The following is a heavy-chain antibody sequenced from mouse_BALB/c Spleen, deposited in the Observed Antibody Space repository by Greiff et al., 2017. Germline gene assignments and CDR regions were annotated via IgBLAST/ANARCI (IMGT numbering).Heavy chain of an antibody. Sequence: QVQLKESGAELVRPGSSVKISCKASGYAFSSYWMNWVKQRPGQGLEWIGQIYPGDGDTNYNGKFKGKATLTADKSSSTAYMQLSSLTSEDSAVYFCAKGGYDGFAYWGQGTLVTVSA. D-gene: IGHD2-2*01. CDR3: AKGGYDGFAY. V-gene: IGHV1-80*01. CDR2: IYPGDGDT. J-gene: IGHJ3*01. CDR1: GYAFSSYW.